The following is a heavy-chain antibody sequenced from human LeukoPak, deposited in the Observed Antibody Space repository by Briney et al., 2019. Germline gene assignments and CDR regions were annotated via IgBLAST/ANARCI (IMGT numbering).Heavy chain of an antibody. CDR2: ISGSGGST. J-gene: IGHJ4*02. CDR3: AKETDDYVWGSYRPDY. D-gene: IGHD3-16*02. Sequence: GGSLRLSCAASGFTFSSYEMNWVRQAPGKGLEWVSAISGSGGSTYYADSVKGRFTISRDNSKNTLYLQMNSLRAEDTAVYYCAKETDDYVWGSYRPDYWGQGTLVTVSS. V-gene: IGHV3-23*01. CDR1: GFTFSSYE.